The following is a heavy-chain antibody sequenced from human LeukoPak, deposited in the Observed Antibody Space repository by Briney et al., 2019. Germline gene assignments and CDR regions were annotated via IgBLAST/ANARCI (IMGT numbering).Heavy chain of an antibody. CDR2: IHTSGTT. Sequence: SETLSLTCTVSGGSISNYYWTWIRQPAGKGLEWIGRIHTSGTTNYNPSLKSRVTMSVDTPKNQFSLNLSSVTAADTAVYFCARVPHILGANNRFDSWGQGTLVTVCS. CDR1: GGSISNYY. CDR3: ARVPHILGANNRFDS. J-gene: IGHJ5*01. V-gene: IGHV4-4*07. D-gene: IGHD1-26*01.